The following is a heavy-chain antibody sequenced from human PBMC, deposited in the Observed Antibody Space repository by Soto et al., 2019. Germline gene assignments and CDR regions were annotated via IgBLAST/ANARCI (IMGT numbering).Heavy chain of an antibody. V-gene: IGHV1-46*01. CDR2: INPSGGST. J-gene: IGHJ4*02. D-gene: IGHD3-10*01. CDR1: GYTFTRYS. Sequence: QVQLVQSGAEVKKPGASVKVSCKASGYTFTRYSMHWVRQAPGQGLEWMGTINPSGGSTSYAQKFQGRVTMPRDSSTSTVYMELSSLRSEDTAVYYCALVLLWFGEFSYWGQGTLVTVSS. CDR3: ALVLLWFGEFSY.